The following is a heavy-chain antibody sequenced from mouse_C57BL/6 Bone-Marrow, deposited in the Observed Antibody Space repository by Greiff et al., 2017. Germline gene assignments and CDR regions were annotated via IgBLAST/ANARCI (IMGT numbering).Heavy chain of an antibody. Sequence: VQLQQSGAELARPGASVKMSCKASGYTFTSYTMHWVKQRPGQGLEWIGYINPSSGYTKYNQQFKDKATLTADKSSSTAYMQLSSLTSEDSAVYYGARSPIYDGYYDCAYWGQGTLVTVSA. J-gene: IGHJ3*01. CDR3: ARSPIYDGYYDCAY. D-gene: IGHD2-3*01. CDR1: GYTFTSYT. V-gene: IGHV1-4*01. CDR2: INPSSGYT.